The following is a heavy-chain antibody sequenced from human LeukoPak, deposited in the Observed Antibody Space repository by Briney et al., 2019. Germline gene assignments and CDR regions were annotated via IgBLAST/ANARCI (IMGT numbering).Heavy chain of an antibody. CDR3: AKGPQFDP. CDR1: GFTFSSYA. V-gene: IGHV3-23*01. J-gene: IGHJ5*02. Sequence: PGGSLRLSCAASGFTFSSYAMSWVRQAPGKGLEWVSSIRGNGSSTYYADSVKGRFTISRDNSKNTLYLQMNSLRVEDTAVYYCAKGPQFDPWGQGTLVTVSS. CDR2: IRGNGSST.